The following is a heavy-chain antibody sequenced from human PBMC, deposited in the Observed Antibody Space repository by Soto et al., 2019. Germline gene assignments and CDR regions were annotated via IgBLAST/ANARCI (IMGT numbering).Heavy chain of an antibody. J-gene: IGHJ4*02. CDR2: ISTDGSYK. CDR1: GFTFNMHG. CDR3: AKDQRIVGSTRGYIDY. V-gene: IGHV3-30*18. D-gene: IGHD1-26*01. Sequence: QVQLVESGGGVVQPGRSLRLSCAASGFTFNMHGMHWVRQAPGKGLEWVAVISTDGSYKYHVDSVKGRFTISRDNSNNTLYLQMNSLKTEDTAIYYCAKDQRIVGSTRGYIDYWGLGTLVTVSS.